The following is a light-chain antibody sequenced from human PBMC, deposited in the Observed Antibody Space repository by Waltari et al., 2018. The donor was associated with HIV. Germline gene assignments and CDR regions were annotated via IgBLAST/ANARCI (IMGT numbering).Light chain of an antibody. Sequence: QSVLTQPPSASGTPGQRVTISCSGSSSNIGNNYVYWYQQIPGAAPKLLIFRNNQRPSGVPDRFSGSKSGTSASLAISGLWSDDEADYHCATWDDRLSSRVFGGGTKLTVL. V-gene: IGLV1-47*03. J-gene: IGLJ2*01. CDR2: RNN. CDR1: SSNIGNNY. CDR3: ATWDDRLSSRV.